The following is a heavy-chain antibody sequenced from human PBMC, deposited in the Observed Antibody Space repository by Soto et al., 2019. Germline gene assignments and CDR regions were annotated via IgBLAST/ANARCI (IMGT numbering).Heavy chain of an antibody. Sequence: ASVKVSCKASGFTFTSSAMQWVRQARGQRLEWIGWIVVGSGNTNYAQKFQERVTITRDMSTSTAYMELSSLRSEDTAVYYCAAEIRVSPKARYYYYMDVWGKGTTVTVSS. D-gene: IGHD6-13*01. CDR1: GFTFTSSA. J-gene: IGHJ6*03. CDR3: AAEIRVSPKARYYYYMDV. CDR2: IVVGSGNT. V-gene: IGHV1-58*02.